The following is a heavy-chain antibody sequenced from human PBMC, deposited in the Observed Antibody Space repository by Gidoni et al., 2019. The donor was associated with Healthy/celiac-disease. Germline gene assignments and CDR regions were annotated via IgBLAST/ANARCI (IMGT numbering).Heavy chain of an antibody. J-gene: IGHJ5*01. V-gene: IGHV4-61*02. Sequence: QVQLPESGPGLVKPSQTLSLTCTVSGRPISSGSYYWSWIRQPAGKGLEWIGRIYTSGSTNYNPSLKSRVTISVDTSKNQFSLKLSSVTAADTAVYYCARAVFTIFGVVIGFDPWGQGTLVTVSS. CDR2: IYTSGST. CDR3: ARAVFTIFGVVIGFDP. CDR1: GRPISSGSYY. D-gene: IGHD3-3*01.